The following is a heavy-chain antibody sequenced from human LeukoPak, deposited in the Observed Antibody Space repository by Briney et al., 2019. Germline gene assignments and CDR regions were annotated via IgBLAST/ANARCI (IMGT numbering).Heavy chain of an antibody. CDR1: RYSFDSYA. CDR2: INGGGDIT. V-gene: IGHV3-23*01. J-gene: IGHJ5*02. D-gene: IGHD6-19*01. Sequence: GESLKLSCEGSRYSFDSYAMTGVRQAPGKGLEWVSSINGGGDITYYAESVKGRFTVSRDNSKNTMFLQMNSLRAEDTAVYSCAKGSGSGWYGWFAPWGQGTLVTVSS. CDR3: AKGSGSGWYGWFAP.